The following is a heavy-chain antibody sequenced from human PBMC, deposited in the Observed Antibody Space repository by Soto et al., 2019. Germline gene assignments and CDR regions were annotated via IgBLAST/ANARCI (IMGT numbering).Heavy chain of an antibody. CDR3: ARALAARPYYYYYYYMDV. D-gene: IGHD6-6*01. V-gene: IGHV3-21*01. J-gene: IGHJ6*03. CDR1: GFTFSSYS. Sequence: GGSLRLSCAASGFTFSSYSVNWVRQAPGKGLEWVSSISSSSSYIYYADSVKGRFTISRDNAKNSLYLQMNSLRAEDTAVYYCARALAARPYYYYYYYMDVWGKGTTVTVSS. CDR2: ISSSSSYI.